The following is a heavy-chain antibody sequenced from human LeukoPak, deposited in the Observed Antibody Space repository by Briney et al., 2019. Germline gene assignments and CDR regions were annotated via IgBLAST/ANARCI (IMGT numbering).Heavy chain of an antibody. CDR1: GYSFTSYW. CDR2: IYPGDSDT. V-gene: IGHV5-51*01. CDR3: ARLGGNSGGYYYGMDV. D-gene: IGHD4-23*01. Sequence: GESLKISCQGSGYSFTSYWIGWVRQMPGKGLEWMGIIYPGDSDTRYSPSFQGQVTISADKSISTAYLQWSSLKASDTAMYYCARLGGNSGGYYYGMDVWGQGTTVTVSS. J-gene: IGHJ6*02.